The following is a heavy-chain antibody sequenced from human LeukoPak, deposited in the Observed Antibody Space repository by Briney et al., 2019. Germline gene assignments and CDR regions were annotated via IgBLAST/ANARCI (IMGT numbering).Heavy chain of an antibody. CDR3: ASRGGYCSSTSCSNWFDP. Sequence: SETLSLTCAVYGGSFSGYYWSWIRQPPGKGLEWIGEINHSGSTNYNPSLKSRVTTSVDTSKNQFSLKLSSVTAADTAVYYCASRGGYCSSTSCSNWFDPWGQGTLVTVSS. V-gene: IGHV4-34*01. CDR1: GGSFSGYY. CDR2: INHSGST. D-gene: IGHD2-2*01. J-gene: IGHJ5*02.